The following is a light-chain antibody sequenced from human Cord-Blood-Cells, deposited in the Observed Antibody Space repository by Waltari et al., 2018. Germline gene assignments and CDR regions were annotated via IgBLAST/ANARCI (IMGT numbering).Light chain of an antibody. CDR2: AAS. J-gene: IGKJ2*01. Sequence: DIQMTQSPSSLSASVGDRVTITCRSSQSISSDLNWYQQKPGKAPKLLLYAASSLQSGVPLRFSGSGSGTDFTLTISSLEPEDFATYYCQQSYSTPYTFGQGTKLEIK. CDR3: QQSYSTPYT. CDR1: QSISSD. V-gene: IGKV1-39*01.